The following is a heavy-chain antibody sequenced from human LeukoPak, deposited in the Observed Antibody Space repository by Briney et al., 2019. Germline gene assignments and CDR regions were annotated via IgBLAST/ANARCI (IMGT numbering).Heavy chain of an antibody. CDR1: GGSFSGYY. V-gene: IGHV4-34*01. CDR2: INHSGST. Sequence: SETLSLTCAVYGGSFSGYYWSWIRQPPGKGLEWIGEINHSGSTNYNPSLKSRVTISVDTSKNQFSLKLSSVTAADTAVYYCAGGDGYNSLFDYWGQGTLVTVSS. CDR3: AGGDGYNSLFDY. D-gene: IGHD5-24*01. J-gene: IGHJ4*02.